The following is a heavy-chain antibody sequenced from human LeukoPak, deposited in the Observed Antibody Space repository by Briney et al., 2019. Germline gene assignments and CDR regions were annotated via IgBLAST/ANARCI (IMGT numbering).Heavy chain of an antibody. V-gene: IGHV4-34*01. J-gene: IGHJ5*02. D-gene: IGHD3-10*01. CDR2: INHSGST. CDR1: GGSFSGYY. CDR3: ARARLWFGETPRWFDP. Sequence: KASETLSLTCAVYGGSFSGYYWSWIRQPPGKGLEWIGEINHSGSTNYNPSLESRVTISVDTSKNQFSLKLSSVTAADTAVYYCARARLWFGETPRWFDPWGQGTLVTVSS.